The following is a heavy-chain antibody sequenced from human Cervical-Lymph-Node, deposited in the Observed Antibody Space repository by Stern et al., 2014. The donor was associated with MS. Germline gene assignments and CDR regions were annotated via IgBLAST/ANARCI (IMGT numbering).Heavy chain of an antibody. CDR2: IPPFNGNT. D-gene: IGHD3-22*01. Sequence: VHLVESGAEVMKPGSSVKVSCKASGHTFTYRYLHWVRQAPGKAPEWMGCIPPFNGNTNYAKKFRDRVTITRDTSMNTAYMELSSLRSEDTAMYYCASLFDSSGYFDYSWGQGTLVTVSS. CDR3: ASLFDSSGYFDYS. J-gene: IGHJ4*02. V-gene: IGHV1-45*02. CDR1: GHTFTYRY.